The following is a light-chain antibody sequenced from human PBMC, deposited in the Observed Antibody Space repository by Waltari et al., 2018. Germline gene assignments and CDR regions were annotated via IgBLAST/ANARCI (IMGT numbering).Light chain of an antibody. Sequence: QSALTQPPSVSGSPGQSVTMSCTGTSRDVGAYDYVSWFQQHAGKAPKFIIYDVTTRPSGVPDRFSGSKSGNTASLTVSGLHAEDEADYYCASHAGSRVVFGGGTKLTVL. CDR2: DVT. J-gene: IGLJ2*01. CDR1: SRDVGAYDY. V-gene: IGLV2-8*01. CDR3: ASHAGSRVV.